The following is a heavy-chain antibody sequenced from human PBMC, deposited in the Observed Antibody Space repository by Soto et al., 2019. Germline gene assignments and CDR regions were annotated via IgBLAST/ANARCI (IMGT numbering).Heavy chain of an antibody. V-gene: IGHV4-39*07. D-gene: IGHD4-17*01. J-gene: IGHJ3*02. CDR1: GGSIISSSYY. Sequence: ASETLSLTCTVSGGSIISSSYYWGWIRQPPGKGLEWIGSIYYSGSTYYNPSLKSRVTMSVDTSKNQFSLKLSSVTAVDTAVYYCARKNGVLDAFDIWGQGTMLTVSS. CDR3: ARKNGVLDAFDI. CDR2: IYYSGST.